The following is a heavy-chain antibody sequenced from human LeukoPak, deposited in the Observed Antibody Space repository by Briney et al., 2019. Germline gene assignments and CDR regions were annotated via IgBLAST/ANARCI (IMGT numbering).Heavy chain of an antibody. D-gene: IGHD2-15*01. V-gene: IGHV4-4*07. J-gene: IGHJ3*02. CDR3: ARVLGLSAFDI. Sequence: SETLSLTCTVSGGSISSCYWSWLRQPAGKGLEWVGRIYTSGSTNYNPSLKRRVTMSVDTSKNQFSLKLSSVTAADTAVYYCARVLGLSAFDIWGQGTMVTVSS. CDR2: IYTSGST. CDR1: GGSISSCY.